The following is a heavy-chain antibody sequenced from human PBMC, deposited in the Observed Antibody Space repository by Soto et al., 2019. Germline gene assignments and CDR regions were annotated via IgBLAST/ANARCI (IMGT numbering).Heavy chain of an antibody. CDR1: GGSISSYY. V-gene: IGHV4-59*01. CDR2: IYYSGST. D-gene: IGHD2-15*01. J-gene: IGHJ6*02. CDR3: ARDRQSSRYCSGGSCYSNYYYGMDV. Sequence: QVPLQESGPGLVKPSETLSLTCTVSGGSISSYYWSWIRQPPGKGLEWIGYIYYSGSTNYNPSLKSRVTISVDTSKNQFSLKLSSVTAADTAVYYCARDRQSSRYCSGGSCYSNYYYGMDVWGQGTTVTVSS.